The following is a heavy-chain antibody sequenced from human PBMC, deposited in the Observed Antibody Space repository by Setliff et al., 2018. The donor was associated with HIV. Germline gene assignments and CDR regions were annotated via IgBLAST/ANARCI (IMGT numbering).Heavy chain of an antibody. D-gene: IGHD3-22*01. CDR2: IIPIFGRA. CDR3: ASRHYYDSSGYYSN. V-gene: IGHV1-69*13. Sequence: GASGKVSCKASGGTFRSYAISWVRQAPGQGLEWMGGIIPIFGRANSAQKFQGRVTITADASTSTAYMELSSLRSEDTAVYFCASRHYYDSSGYYSNWGQGTLVTVSS. J-gene: IGHJ4*02. CDR1: GGTFRSYA.